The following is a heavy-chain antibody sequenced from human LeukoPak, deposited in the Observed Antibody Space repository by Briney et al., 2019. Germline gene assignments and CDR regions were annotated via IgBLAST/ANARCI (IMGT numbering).Heavy chain of an antibody. CDR2: INSDGSST. J-gene: IGHJ6*03. V-gene: IGHV3-74*01. CDR1: GFTFSSYW. Sequence: GGSLRLSCAASGFTFSSYWMHWVRQAPGKGLVWVSRINSDGSSTSYADSVKARFTISRDNSQNTVSLQLNNLRIEDTALYYCAKTSLSDPSGHYYYMDVWGKGTTVTVSS. CDR3: AKTSLSDPSGHYYYMDV. D-gene: IGHD3-3*01.